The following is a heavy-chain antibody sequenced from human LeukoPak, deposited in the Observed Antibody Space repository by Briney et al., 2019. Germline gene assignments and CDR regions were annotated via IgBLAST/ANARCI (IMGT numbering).Heavy chain of an antibody. CDR1: GFTVSANY. D-gene: IGHD3-3*01. Sequence: GGSLRLSCAASGFTVSANYMSWVRQAPGKGLEWVSVIYSGGLTYYADSVKGRFTISRDSSKDTLYLQMNSLRAEDTAVYYCAGGSDIWSGYEDYWGQEPRSPSPQ. CDR3: AGGSDIWSGYEDY. CDR2: IYSGGLT. J-gene: IGHJ4*01. V-gene: IGHV3-53*01.